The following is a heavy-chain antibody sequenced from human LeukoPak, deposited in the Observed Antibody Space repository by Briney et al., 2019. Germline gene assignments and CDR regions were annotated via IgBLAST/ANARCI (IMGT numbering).Heavy chain of an antibody. CDR2: ISSSSSTI. CDR1: GFTFSSYS. CDR3: ARADYGDYVGFLPHYYYGMDV. V-gene: IGHV3-48*02. D-gene: IGHD4-17*01. J-gene: IGHJ6*02. Sequence: GGSLRLSCAASGFTFSSYSMNWVRQAPGKGLEWVSYISSSSSTIYYADSVKGRFTTSRDNAKNSLYLQMNSLRDEDTAVYYCARADYGDYVGFLPHYYYGMDVWGQGTTVTVSS.